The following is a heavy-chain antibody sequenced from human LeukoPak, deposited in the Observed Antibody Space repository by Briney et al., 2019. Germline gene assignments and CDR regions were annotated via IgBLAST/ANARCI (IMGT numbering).Heavy chain of an antibody. Sequence: GGSLRLSCAASGFAASGFTFSTFGMHWVRQAPGEGLEWVAFVRYDGTNKYYADSVKGRFTISRDDSKNTLYLQMNSLRAEDTAVYYCAKEGSTFGGVIVITYYFDYWGQGTLVTVSS. J-gene: IGHJ4*02. V-gene: IGHV3-30*02. CDR3: AKEGSTFGGVIVITYYFDY. CDR1: GFTFSTFG. D-gene: IGHD3-16*02. CDR2: VRYDGTNK.